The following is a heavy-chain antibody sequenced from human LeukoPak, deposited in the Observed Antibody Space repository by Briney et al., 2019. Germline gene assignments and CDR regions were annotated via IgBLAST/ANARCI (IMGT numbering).Heavy chain of an antibody. CDR2: IYKTGST. Sequence: PSETLSLTCTVSGDSITSGGYYWSWIRQRPGKGLEWIGYIYKTGSTYYNPSLKSRVTMSVDTSRDQFSLKLNSVTAADTAVYYCARDVLSWGQGTLVTVSS. CDR1: GDSITSGGYY. V-gene: IGHV4-31*03. CDR3: ARDVLS. J-gene: IGHJ4*02.